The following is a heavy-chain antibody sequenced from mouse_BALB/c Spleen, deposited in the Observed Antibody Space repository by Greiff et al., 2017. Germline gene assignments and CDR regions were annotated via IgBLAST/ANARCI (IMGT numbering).Heavy chain of an antibody. CDR1: GFTFTDYY. CDR3: ARDMRINYFDY. J-gene: IGHJ2*01. CDR2: IRNKANGYTT. V-gene: IGHV7-3*02. Sequence: EVKLVESGGGLVQPGGSLRLSCATSGFTFTDYYMSWVRQPPGKALEWLGFIRNKANGYTTEYSASVKGRFTISRDNSQSILYLQMNTLRAEDSATYYCARDMRINYFDYWGQGTTLTVSS. D-gene: IGHD2-4*01.